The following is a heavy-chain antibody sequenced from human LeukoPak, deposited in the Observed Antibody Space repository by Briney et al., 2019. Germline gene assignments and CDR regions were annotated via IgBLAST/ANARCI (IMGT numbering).Heavy chain of an antibody. CDR2: INPSGGST. CDR1: GYTFTGYY. D-gene: IGHD3-3*01. V-gene: IGHV1-46*01. J-gene: IGHJ4*02. Sequence: GASVKVSCKASGYTFTGYYMHWVRQAPGQGLEWMGIINPSGGSTSYAQKFRGRVTMTRDTSTSTVYMELSSLRSEDTAVYYCARDLRITIFGVANDYWGQGTLVTVSS. CDR3: ARDLRITIFGVANDY.